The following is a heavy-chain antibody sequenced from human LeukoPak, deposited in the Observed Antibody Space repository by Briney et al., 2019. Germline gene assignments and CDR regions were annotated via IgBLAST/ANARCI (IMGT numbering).Heavy chain of an antibody. D-gene: IGHD4-11*01. CDR3: TKGRSNHY. Sequence: GGSLRLSCAASGFTFSDFWMGWVRQAPGKGLEWVADINQGGSESYYVDSVKGRFTISRDNAKKSLFLQMNSLRAEDTAVYYCTKGRSNHYWGQGTLVTVST. J-gene: IGHJ4*02. CDR1: GFTFSDFW. V-gene: IGHV3-7*01. CDR2: INQGGSES.